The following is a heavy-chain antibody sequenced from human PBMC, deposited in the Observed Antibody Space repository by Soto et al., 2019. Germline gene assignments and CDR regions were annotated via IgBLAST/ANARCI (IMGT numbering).Heavy chain of an antibody. CDR1: GGSISSYY. CDR3: ARGSLRSEYFQH. Sequence: SETLSLTCTVSGGSISSYYWSWIRQPPGKGLEWIGYIYYSGSTNYNPSLKSRVTISVDTSKNQFSLKLSSVTAADTAVYYCARGSLRSEYFQHWGQGTLVTVSS. V-gene: IGHV4-59*01. J-gene: IGHJ1*01. D-gene: IGHD4-17*01. CDR2: IYYSGST.